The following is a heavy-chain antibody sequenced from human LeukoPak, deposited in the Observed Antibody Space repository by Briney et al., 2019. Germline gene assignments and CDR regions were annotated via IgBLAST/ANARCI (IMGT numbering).Heavy chain of an antibody. D-gene: IGHD3-9*01. J-gene: IGHJ3*02. CDR2: INPNSGGT. Sequence: ASVKVSCKASGYTFTGYYMHWVRQAPGQGLEWMGWINPNSGGTNYAQKFQGRVTMARDTSISTAYMELSRLRSEDTAVYYCARGFWDILTGYPLIDIWGQGTMVTVSS. V-gene: IGHV1-2*02. CDR3: ARGFWDILTGYPLIDI. CDR1: GYTFTGYY.